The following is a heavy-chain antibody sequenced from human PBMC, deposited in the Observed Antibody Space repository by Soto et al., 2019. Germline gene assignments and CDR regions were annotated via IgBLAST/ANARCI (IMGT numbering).Heavy chain of an antibody. CDR1: GGSISSYY. CDR3: ARTTGGGYCSGGSCPKAYYFDY. J-gene: IGHJ4*02. Sequence: QVQLQESGPGLVKPSETLSLTCTVSGGSISSYYWSWIRQPPGKGLEWIGYIYYSGSTNYNPSLKSRVTIPVAPSKNQFSLKLGSVTAADTAVYYCARTTGGGYCSGGSCPKAYYFDYWGQGTLVTVSS. D-gene: IGHD2-15*01. CDR2: IYYSGST. V-gene: IGHV4-59*08.